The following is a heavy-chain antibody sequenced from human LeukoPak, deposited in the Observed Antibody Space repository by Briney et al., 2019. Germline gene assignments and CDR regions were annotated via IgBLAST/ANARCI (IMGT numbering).Heavy chain of an antibody. Sequence: RGSLRLSCSASGFTFSDYYMSWIRQAPGKGLEWVSYISSSGNAMYYADSVKGRFTISRDNAKNSLYLRMNSLRAEDTAVYYCAREIAAAGTDYWGQGTLVTVSS. CDR1: GFTFSDYY. CDR2: ISSSGNAM. V-gene: IGHV3-11*04. J-gene: IGHJ4*02. CDR3: AREIAAAGTDY. D-gene: IGHD6-13*01.